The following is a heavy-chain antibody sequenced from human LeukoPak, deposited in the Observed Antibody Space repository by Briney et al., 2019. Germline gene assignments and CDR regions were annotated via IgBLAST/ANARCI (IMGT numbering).Heavy chain of an antibody. Sequence: PGGPLRLSCAASGFTFEDYGMTWVRLAPGKGLEWVSGINWNGGSTGYVDSVKGRFTISRDNARNSLYLQMNSLRAEDTAVYYCARSPAGANYYLDVWGKGTTVTISS. CDR3: ARSPAGANYYLDV. J-gene: IGHJ6*03. CDR1: GFTFEDYG. D-gene: IGHD1-14*01. CDR2: INWNGGST. V-gene: IGHV3-20*04.